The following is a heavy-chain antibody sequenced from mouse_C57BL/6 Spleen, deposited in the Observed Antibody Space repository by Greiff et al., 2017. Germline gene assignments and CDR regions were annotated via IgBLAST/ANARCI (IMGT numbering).Heavy chain of an antibody. CDR2: ISSGGSYT. CDR1: GFTFSSYG. V-gene: IGHV5-6*01. D-gene: IGHD1-1*02. CDR3: ARLVLWSTGDYFDY. J-gene: IGHJ2*01. Sequence: EVKLVESGGDLVKPGGSLKLSCAASGFTFSSYGMSWVRQTPDKRLEWVATISSGGSYTYYPDSVKGRFTISRDNTKNTLYLQMSRLKSEDTAIYYCARLVLWSTGDYFDYWGQGTTLTVSS.